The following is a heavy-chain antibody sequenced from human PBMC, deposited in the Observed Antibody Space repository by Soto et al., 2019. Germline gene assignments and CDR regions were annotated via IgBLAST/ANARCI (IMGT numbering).Heavy chain of an antibody. CDR2: IYYSGRT. J-gene: IGHJ4*02. CDR3: ARQRTTVVTQAYFDH. V-gene: IGHV4-39*01. CDR1: GESISSSSYY. D-gene: IGHD2-21*02. Sequence: SETLSLTCIVSGESISSSSYYWGWIRQPPGKGLEWIGSIYYSGRTYYNPSFKSRVTISIDASKNQFSLKLSSVTATDTAVYYCARQRTTVVTQAYFDHWGQGALVTVSS.